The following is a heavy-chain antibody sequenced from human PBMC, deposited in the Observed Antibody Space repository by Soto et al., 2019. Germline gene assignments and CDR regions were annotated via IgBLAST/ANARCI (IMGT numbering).Heavy chain of an antibody. D-gene: IGHD3-3*01. J-gene: IGHJ6*02. CDR1: GYSFTSYW. V-gene: IGHV5-51*01. CDR3: ARPGLITIFGVVLGHYGMDV. CDR2: IYPGDSDT. Sequence: GESLKISCKGSGYSFTSYWIGWVRQMPGKGLEWMGIIYPGDSDTRYSPSFQGQVTISADKSISTAYLQWSSLKASDTAMYYCARPGLITIFGVVLGHYGMDVWGQGTTVTVSS.